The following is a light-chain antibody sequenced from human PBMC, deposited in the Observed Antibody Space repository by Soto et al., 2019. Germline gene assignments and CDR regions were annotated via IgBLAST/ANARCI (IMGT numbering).Light chain of an antibody. CDR1: QTVFHSSYNKDF. J-gene: IGKJ2*01. CDR2: WAS. V-gene: IGKV4-1*01. CDR3: QQYYSSLT. Sequence: DIVTTQSPVSLSVSLGERATINCKSSQTVFHSSYNKDFLAWYQQKPGQPPKLLFYWASTRESGVPARFSGGGSGTDFSLTISSLQAEDVAVYYCQQYYSSLTFGQGTKVDIK.